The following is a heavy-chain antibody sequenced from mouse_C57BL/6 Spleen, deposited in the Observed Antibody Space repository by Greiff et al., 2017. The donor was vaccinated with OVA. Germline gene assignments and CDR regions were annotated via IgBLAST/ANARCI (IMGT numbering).Heavy chain of an antibody. J-gene: IGHJ1*03. V-gene: IGHV1-50*01. CDR1: GYTFTSYW. CDR2: IDPSDSYT. CDR3: ARDYGSSRGYFDV. Sequence: QVQLQQPGAELVKPGASVKLSCKASGYTFTSYWMQWVKQRPGQGLEWIGEIDPSDSYTNYNQKFKGKATLTVDTSSSTAYMQLSSLTSEDSAVYYCARDYGSSRGYFDVWGTGTTVTVSS. D-gene: IGHD1-1*01.